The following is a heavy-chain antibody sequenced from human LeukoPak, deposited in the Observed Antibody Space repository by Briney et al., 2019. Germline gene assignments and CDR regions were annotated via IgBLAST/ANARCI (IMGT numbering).Heavy chain of an antibody. CDR1: GGSISSSSYY. V-gene: IGHV4-39*07. CDR3: ARDHYGSGI. Sequence: SETLSLTCTVSGGSISSSSYYWGWIRQPPGKGLEWIGSIYYSGSTYYNPSLKSRVTISVDTSKNQFSLKLSSVTAADTAVYYCARDHYGSGIWGKGTTVTVSS. D-gene: IGHD3-10*01. J-gene: IGHJ6*04. CDR2: IYYSGST.